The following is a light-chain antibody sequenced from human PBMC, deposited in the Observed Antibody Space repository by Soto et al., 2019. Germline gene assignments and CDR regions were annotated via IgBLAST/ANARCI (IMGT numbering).Light chain of an antibody. CDR2: GNS. CDR3: QSYDSSLSGVV. Sequence: QSVLTQPPSVSGAPGQRVTISCTGSSSNIGAGYDEHWYQQFPGTAPKLLIYGNSNRPSGVPDRFSGSKSGTSASLPITGLQAEDEADYYCQSYDSSLSGVVFGGGTKLTVL. CDR1: SSNIGAGYD. V-gene: IGLV1-40*01. J-gene: IGLJ2*01.